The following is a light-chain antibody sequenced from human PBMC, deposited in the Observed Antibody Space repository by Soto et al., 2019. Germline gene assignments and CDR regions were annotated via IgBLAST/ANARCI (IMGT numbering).Light chain of an antibody. CDR2: DAS. CDR1: QSVRSY. Sequence: EIVLTQSPATLSLSPGERATLSCRASQSVRSYLAWYQQKPGQAPRLLIYDASNRATGIPARFSGSGSGTDFTLTISNLEPEDFAVYHCQQRTNWPLTFGGGTKVEIK. V-gene: IGKV3-11*01. CDR3: QQRTNWPLT. J-gene: IGKJ4*01.